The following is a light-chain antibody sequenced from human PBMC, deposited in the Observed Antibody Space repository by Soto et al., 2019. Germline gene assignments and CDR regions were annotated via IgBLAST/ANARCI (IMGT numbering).Light chain of an antibody. V-gene: IGLV2-14*03. Sequence: QYALTQPASVSGSPGQSITISCTGTSSDVGAYNYVSWYQQHPGKVPKVMIFDVSSRPSGVSNRFSGSKSGNTASLTISGLQTEDEADYYCSSYTTSRNVVFGGGTKLTVL. CDR2: DVS. CDR1: SSDVGAYNY. CDR3: SSYTTSRNVV. J-gene: IGLJ2*01.